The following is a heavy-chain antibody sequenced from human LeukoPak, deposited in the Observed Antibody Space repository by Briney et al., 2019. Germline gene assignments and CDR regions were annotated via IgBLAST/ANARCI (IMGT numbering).Heavy chain of an antibody. Sequence: GSSVKVSCKASGGTFSSYAISWVRQAPGQGLEWMGGIIPIFGTANYAQKFQGRVTITADKSTSTAYMELSSLRSEDTAVYYCAALPPDTIFGVVYFHMDVWGKGTTVTVSS. CDR1: GGTFSSYA. J-gene: IGHJ6*03. CDR2: IIPIFGTA. D-gene: IGHD3-3*01. V-gene: IGHV1-69*06. CDR3: AALPPDTIFGVVYFHMDV.